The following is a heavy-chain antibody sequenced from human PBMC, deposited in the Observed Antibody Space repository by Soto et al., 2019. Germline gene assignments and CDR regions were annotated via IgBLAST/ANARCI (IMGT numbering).Heavy chain of an antibody. Sequence: SETLSLTCAVYGGSFSGYYWSWIGQPPGKGLEWIGEINHSGSTNYNPSLKSRVTISVDTSKNQFSLKLSSVTAADTAVYYCARGSNYDFWSGYSYYYYGMDVWGQGTTVTVSS. J-gene: IGHJ6*02. D-gene: IGHD3-3*01. CDR3: ARGSNYDFWSGYSYYYYGMDV. CDR1: GGSFSGYY. V-gene: IGHV4-34*01. CDR2: INHSGST.